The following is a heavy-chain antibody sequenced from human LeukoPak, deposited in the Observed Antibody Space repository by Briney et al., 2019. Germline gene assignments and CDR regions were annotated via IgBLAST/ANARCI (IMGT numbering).Heavy chain of an antibody. CDR1: GFTFSTYS. V-gene: IGHV3-48*01. J-gene: IGHJ4*02. CDR2: ISSGSNTI. CDR3: ATPFDY. Sequence: RGGSLRLSCAASGFTFSTYSMDAVRQAPGKGLEWVSYISSGSNTIYYADSVKARFTISRDNAKNSLYLQMNSLRADDTAVYYCATPFDYWGQGTLVTVSS.